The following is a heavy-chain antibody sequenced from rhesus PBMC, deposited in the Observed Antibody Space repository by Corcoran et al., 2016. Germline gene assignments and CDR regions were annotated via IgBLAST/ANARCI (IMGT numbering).Heavy chain of an antibody. D-gene: IGHD6-25*01. V-gene: IGHV3S5*01. Sequence: EVQLVETGGGLVQPGGSLKLSCVASGFTFRSYGMSWVRQAPGKGLEGVSGINCDGGSTDYADSMKGRFTISRDKSKNTLSLQMNSLKTEDTAVYYCARGSGSFDYWGQGVLVTVSS. CDR1: GFTFRSYG. J-gene: IGHJ4*01. CDR2: INCDGGST. CDR3: ARGSGSFDY.